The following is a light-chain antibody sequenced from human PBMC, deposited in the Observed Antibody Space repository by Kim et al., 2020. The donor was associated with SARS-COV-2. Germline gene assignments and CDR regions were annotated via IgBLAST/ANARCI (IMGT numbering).Light chain of an antibody. CDR2: DAS. Sequence: SLSPGERATLPCRASQSVDSYLAWYQQKPGQAPRLLIDDASNRATGIPARFSGSGSGTDFTLTISSLEPEDFAVYYCQHRRSWPCTFGQGTKLEI. J-gene: IGKJ2*02. CDR1: QSVDSY. V-gene: IGKV3-11*01. CDR3: QHRRSWPCT.